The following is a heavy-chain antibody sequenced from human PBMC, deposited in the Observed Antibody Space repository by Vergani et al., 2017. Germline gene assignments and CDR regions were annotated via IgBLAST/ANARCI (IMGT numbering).Heavy chain of an antibody. CDR2: ISGSGGST. V-gene: IGHV3-23*01. D-gene: IGHD6-13*01. CDR1: GFTFSSYA. J-gene: IGHJ5*02. Sequence: EVQLLESGGGLVQPGGSLRLSCAASGFTFSSYAMSWVRQAPGKGLEWVSAISGSGGSTYYAASVKGRFTLSRDNSKNTLYLQMNSLRAEDTAVYYCAKDSSSSWYGVRFDPWGQGTLVTVSS. CDR3: AKDSSSSWYGVRFDP.